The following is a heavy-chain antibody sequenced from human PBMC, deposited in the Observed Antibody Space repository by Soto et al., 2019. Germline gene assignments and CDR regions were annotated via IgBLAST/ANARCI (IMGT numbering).Heavy chain of an antibody. D-gene: IGHD2-21*02. Sequence: PSETLSLTCAVSGGSISSGGYAWAWIRQPPGKGLEWVGYIYQSGSTYYNPSLKSRVTIAADSSKNQFSLNLPSVTAADTAVYYCARSYSGGDAYFDYWGQGTVVTVSS. J-gene: IGHJ4*02. CDR3: ARSYSGGDAYFDY. CDR2: IYQSGST. V-gene: IGHV4-30-2*01. CDR1: GGSISSGGYA.